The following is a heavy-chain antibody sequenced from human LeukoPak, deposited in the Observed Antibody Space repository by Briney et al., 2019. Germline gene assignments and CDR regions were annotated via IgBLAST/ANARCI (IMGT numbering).Heavy chain of an antibody. CDR3: ARPYYYDSRIDP. Sequence: SETLSLTCTVSGGSISSCDYNWSWIRQPPGTGLEWIAYMYCSGSTYYNPPLKSRVSMSADTSKNQLSLKLSSVTAADTAVYYCARPYYYDSRIDPWGQGILVTVSS. D-gene: IGHD3-22*01. V-gene: IGHV4-30-4*01. J-gene: IGHJ5*02. CDR2: MYCSGST. CDR1: GGSISSCDYN.